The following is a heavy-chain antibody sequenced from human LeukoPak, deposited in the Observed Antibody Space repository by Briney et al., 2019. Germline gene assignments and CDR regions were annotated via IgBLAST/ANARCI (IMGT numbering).Heavy chain of an antibody. J-gene: IGHJ4*02. V-gene: IGHV3-23*01. D-gene: IGHD6-13*01. CDR2: LSGSGGTT. Sequence: GGSLRLSCAASGFTFSSYTMNWVRQAPGKGLEWVSTLSGSGGTTYYADSVKGRFTISRDNSKNTLYLQMNSLRAEDTAVYYCARVGQQLDLDYWGQGTLVTVSS. CDR3: ARVGQQLDLDY. CDR1: GFTFSSYT.